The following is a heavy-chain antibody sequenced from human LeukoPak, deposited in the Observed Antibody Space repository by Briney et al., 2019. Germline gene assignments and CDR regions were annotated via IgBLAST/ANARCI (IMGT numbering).Heavy chain of an antibody. J-gene: IGHJ6*03. V-gene: IGHV3-48*03. CDR3: AKDEKGFLRYFDWLPRGYYYMDV. CDR1: GFTFSSYE. D-gene: IGHD3-9*01. CDR2: ISGSGRTI. Sequence: PGGSLRLSCAASGFTFSSYEMNWVRQAPGKGLEWVSYISGSGRTIYYADSVKGRFTISRDSAKNSLYLQMNSLRAEDTAVYYCAKDEKGFLRYFDWLPRGYYYMDVWGKGTTVNISS.